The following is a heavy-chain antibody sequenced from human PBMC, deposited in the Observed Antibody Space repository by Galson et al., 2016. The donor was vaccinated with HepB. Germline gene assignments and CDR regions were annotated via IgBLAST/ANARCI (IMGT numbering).Heavy chain of an antibody. CDR1: GFSFSTSD. D-gene: IGHD1-1*01. V-gene: IGHV3-23*01. Sequence: SLRLSCAASGFSFSTSDMHWVRQAPGKGLEWVSVISVQSDIRFYADSVKGRFTIYRDNSKNTLYLEMNSVRVDDTAVYYCANLPERPIPPPGGWVDTWGLGTLVTVSS. CDR3: ANLPERPIPPPGGWVDT. CDR2: ISVQSDIR. J-gene: IGHJ5*02.